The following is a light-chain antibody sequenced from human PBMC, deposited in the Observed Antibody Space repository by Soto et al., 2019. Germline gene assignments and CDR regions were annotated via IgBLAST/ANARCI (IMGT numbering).Light chain of an antibody. CDR1: QSVSSD. Sequence: EIVMTQSPATLSVSPGERATLFCRASQSVSSDLAWYQQEPGQAPRLLIYDASTRATGVPARFSGSGSGTEFTLTISSLQSEDFAVYYCQQYNNWPPTFGQGTKVEIK. CDR2: DAS. V-gene: IGKV3-15*01. CDR3: QQYNNWPPT. J-gene: IGKJ1*01.